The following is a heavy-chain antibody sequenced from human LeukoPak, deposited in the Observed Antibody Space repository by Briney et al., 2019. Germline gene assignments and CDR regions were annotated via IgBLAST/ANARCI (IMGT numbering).Heavy chain of an antibody. V-gene: IGHV3-23*01. D-gene: IGHD5-18*01. CDR3: AKVVDTAMANYGMDV. Sequence: GSLILSCAASGFTFSSYAMSWVRQAPGKGLEWVSAISGSGGSTYYADPVQGRFAISRDNSKNTLYLQMNSLRAEDTAVYYCAKVVDTAMANYGMDVWGQGTTVTVSS. CDR1: GFTFSSYA. J-gene: IGHJ6*02. CDR2: ISGSGGST.